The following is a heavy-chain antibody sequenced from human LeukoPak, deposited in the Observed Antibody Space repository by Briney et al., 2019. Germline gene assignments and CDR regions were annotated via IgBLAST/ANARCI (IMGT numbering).Heavy chain of an antibody. CDR3: TTETTVVTPWGTHI. V-gene: IGHV3-53*01. CDR1: GSSGTTNY. J-gene: IGHJ3*02. D-gene: IGHD4-23*01. CDR2: VYGGDTT. Sequence: PGGSLRLSCAASGSSGTTNYMSWVRQAPGKGLEFVSIVYGGDTTVYADSVKGRFTISRDTSKNTLFLQMNSLKTEDTAVYYCTTETTVVTPWGTHIWGQGTMVTVSS.